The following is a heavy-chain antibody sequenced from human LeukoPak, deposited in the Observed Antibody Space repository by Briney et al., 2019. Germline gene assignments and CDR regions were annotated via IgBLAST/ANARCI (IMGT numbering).Heavy chain of an antibody. CDR1: GGSISSGGYY. V-gene: IGHV4-31*03. CDR3: ARGLYDFWSGYSNWFDP. Sequence: PSQTLSLTCTVSGGSISSGGYYWSWTRQHPGEGLEWIGYIYYSGSTYYNPSLKSRVTISVDTSKNQFSLKLSSVTAADTAVYYCARGLYDFWSGYSNWFDPWGQGTLVTVSS. J-gene: IGHJ5*02. CDR2: IYYSGST. D-gene: IGHD3-3*01.